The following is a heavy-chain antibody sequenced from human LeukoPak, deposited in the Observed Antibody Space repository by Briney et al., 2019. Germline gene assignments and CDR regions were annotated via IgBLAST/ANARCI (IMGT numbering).Heavy chain of an antibody. D-gene: IGHD3-10*01. J-gene: IGHJ6*02. V-gene: IGHV3-30*19. CDR3: ARGLTAIRGIEYSYYGMDV. CDR1: GFTFSSYV. CDR2: ISFDGGTK. Sequence: GGSLRLSCAASGFTFSSYVMHWVRQSPGKGLEWVAVISFDGGTKYYADSVKGRLTVSRDNSKKALYLQMNSLRTEDTAVYFCARGLTAIRGIEYSYYGMDVWGQGTTVTVSS.